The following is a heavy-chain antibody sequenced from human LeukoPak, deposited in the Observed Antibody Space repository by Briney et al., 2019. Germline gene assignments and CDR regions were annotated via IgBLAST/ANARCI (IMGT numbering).Heavy chain of an antibody. CDR2: IYYSGST. D-gene: IGHD3-22*01. Sequence: SETLSLTCTVSGGSISSSSYYWGWIRQPPGKGLEWIGSIYYSGSTYYNPSLKSRVTISVDTSKNQFSLKLSSVTAADTAVYYCARLRYDSSSYYYYYYGMDVWGQGTTVTVSS. V-gene: IGHV4-39*01. CDR3: ARLRYDSSSYYYYYYGMDV. CDR1: GGSISSSSYY. J-gene: IGHJ6*02.